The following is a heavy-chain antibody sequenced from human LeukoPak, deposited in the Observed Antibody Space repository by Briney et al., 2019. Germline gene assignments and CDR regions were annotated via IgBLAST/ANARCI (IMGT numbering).Heavy chain of an antibody. D-gene: IGHD6-19*01. CDR2: ISYDGSNK. CDR1: GFTFSSYS. Sequence: PGGSLRLSCAASGFTFSSYSMNWVRQAPGKGLEWVAVISYDGSNKYYADSVKGRFTISRDNSKNTLYLQMNSLRAEDTAVYYCARDLQYSSGWTVFDYWGQGTLVTVSS. J-gene: IGHJ4*02. V-gene: IGHV3-30*03. CDR3: ARDLQYSSGWTVFDY.